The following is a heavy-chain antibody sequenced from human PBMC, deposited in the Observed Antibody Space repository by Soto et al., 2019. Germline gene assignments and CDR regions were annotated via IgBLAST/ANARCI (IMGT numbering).Heavy chain of an antibody. Sequence: EASVKVSCKASGYTFTSYYMHWVRQAPGQGLEWMGIINPIFGTTNYAQKFQGRVTITADESTSTVYMELSSPRSEDTAVYYCAQCSSTSCYVHYYYGMDVWGQGTTVTVSS. CDR3: AQCSSTSCYVHYYYGMDV. V-gene: IGHV1-46*03. J-gene: IGHJ6*02. CDR2: INPIFGTT. D-gene: IGHD2-2*01. CDR1: GYTFTSYY.